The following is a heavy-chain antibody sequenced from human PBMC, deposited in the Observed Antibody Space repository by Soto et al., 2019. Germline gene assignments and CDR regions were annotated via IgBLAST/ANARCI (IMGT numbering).Heavy chain of an antibody. J-gene: IGHJ4*02. CDR1: GFTFSSYA. CDR3: AKNPTQSGYSTCDY. Sequence: GSLRLSCAASGFTFSSYAMSWVRQAPGKGLEWVSAISGSGGSTYYADSVKGRFTISRDNSKNTLYLQMNSLRAEDTAVYYCAKNPTQSGYSTCDYWGQGALVTVSS. V-gene: IGHV3-23*01. CDR2: ISGSGGST. D-gene: IGHD5-12*01.